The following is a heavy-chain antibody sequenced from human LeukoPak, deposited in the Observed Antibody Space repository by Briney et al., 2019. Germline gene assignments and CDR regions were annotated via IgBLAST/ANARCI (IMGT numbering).Heavy chain of an antibody. CDR1: GGTFSSYA. Sequence: SVKVSCKASGGTFSSYAISWVRQAPGQGLEWMGGIIPIFGTANYAQKFQGRVTITADESTSTAYMELSSLRSEDTAVYYCARDGGCSGGSCPLRYFDYWGQGTLVTVSS. CDR2: IIPIFGTA. D-gene: IGHD2-15*01. CDR3: ARDGGCSGGSCPLRYFDY. J-gene: IGHJ4*02. V-gene: IGHV1-69*13.